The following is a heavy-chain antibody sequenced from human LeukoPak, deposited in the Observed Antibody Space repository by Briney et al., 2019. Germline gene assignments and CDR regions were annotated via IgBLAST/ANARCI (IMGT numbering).Heavy chain of an antibody. CDR2: IHHTGST. CDR3: AFAQNRGGDFEY. Sequence: SETLSLTCAVYGGSFSGYYWSWIRQPPGKGLEWIGEIHHTGSTNYNPSLKSRVTISVDTSKNQFSLKLSSVTAADTAVYYCAFAQNRGGDFEYWGQGTLVTVSS. D-gene: IGHD2-21*01. CDR1: GGSFSGYY. J-gene: IGHJ4*02. V-gene: IGHV4-34*01.